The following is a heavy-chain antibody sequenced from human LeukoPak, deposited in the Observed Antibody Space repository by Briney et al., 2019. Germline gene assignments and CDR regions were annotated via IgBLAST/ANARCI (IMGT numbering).Heavy chain of an antibody. V-gene: IGHV1-18*01. D-gene: IGHD3/OR15-3a*01. CDR3: ARDGLWTTSDYYYYYMDA. J-gene: IGHJ6*03. CDR2: ISAYNGNT. CDR1: GYTFTSYG. Sequence: ASVKVSCKASGYTFTSYGISWVRQAPGQGLEWMGWISAYNGNTNYAQKLQGRVTMTTDTSTSTAYMELRSLRSDDTAVYYCARDGLWTTSDYYYYYMDAWGKGTTVTVSS.